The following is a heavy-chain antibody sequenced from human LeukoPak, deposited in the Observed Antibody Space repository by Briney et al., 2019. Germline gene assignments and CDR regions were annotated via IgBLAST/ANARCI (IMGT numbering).Heavy chain of an antibody. CDR1: GFTFSSYS. D-gene: IGHD3-10*01. Sequence: PGGSLRLSCAASGFTFSSYSMNWVRQAPGKGLEWVSYISSSSSTIYYADSVKGRFTISRDNAKNSLYLQVNSLRAEDTAVYYCARDMLLWFGELFPSHGMDVWGQGTTVTVSS. CDR2: ISSSSSTI. V-gene: IGHV3-48*01. J-gene: IGHJ6*02. CDR3: ARDMLLWFGELFPSHGMDV.